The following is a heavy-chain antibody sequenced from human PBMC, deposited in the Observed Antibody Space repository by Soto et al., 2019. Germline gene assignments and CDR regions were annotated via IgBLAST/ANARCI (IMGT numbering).Heavy chain of an antibody. V-gene: IGHV2-26*01. CDR3: ARTPIYGDYYFYYGMDV. CDR2: IFSNDEK. CDR1: GFSRSNARMG. J-gene: IGHJ6*02. D-gene: IGHD4-17*01. Sequence: QVTLKEAGPVLVQPTETLTLTCTVSGFSRSNARMGVSWIRQPPGKALEWLAHIFSNDEKSYSTSLKSRLTIPKDTSKRQVVLTMTNMDHVDTATYYCARTPIYGDYYFYYGMDVWGQGTTVTVSS.